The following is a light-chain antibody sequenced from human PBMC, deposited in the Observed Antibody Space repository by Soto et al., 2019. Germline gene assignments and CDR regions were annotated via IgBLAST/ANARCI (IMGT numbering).Light chain of an antibody. Sequence: AIPITQSPSTLSASVGDIVTITCRASQSISNWLAWYQKKPGTAPKLLIYAASSLQSGVPSRFSGSGSGTDLTINISSLQPEDCETYECLQDYNYPWTFGQGTKVDIK. J-gene: IGKJ1*01. CDR1: QSISNW. CDR3: LQDYNYPWT. CDR2: AAS. V-gene: IGKV1-6*01.